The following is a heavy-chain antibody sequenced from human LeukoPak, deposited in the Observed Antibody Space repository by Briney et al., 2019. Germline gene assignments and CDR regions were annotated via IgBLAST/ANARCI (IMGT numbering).Heavy chain of an antibody. V-gene: IGHV3-30-3*01. CDR3: ARERRDDYYGMDV. CDR1: GFTFSSYA. D-gene: IGHD5-24*01. Sequence: GGSLRLSCAASGFTFSSYAMHWVRQAPGKGLEWVAVISYDGSNKYDADSVKGRFTISRDNSKNTLYLQMNSLRAEDTAVYYCARERRDDYYGMDVWGQGTTVTVSS. CDR2: ISYDGSNK. J-gene: IGHJ6*02.